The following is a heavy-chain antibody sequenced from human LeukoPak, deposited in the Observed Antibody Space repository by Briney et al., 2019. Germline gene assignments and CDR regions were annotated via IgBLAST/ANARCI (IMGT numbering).Heavy chain of an antibody. V-gene: IGHV1-24*01. CDR2: FDPEDGET. CDR1: GYTLTELS. Sequence: GASVTVSCKVSGYTLTELSMHWVRQAPGKGLEWMGGFDPEDGETIYAQKFQGRVTMTEDTSTDTAYMELSSLRSEDTAVYYCATAEYCSGGGSCYSLDYWGQGTLVTVSS. CDR3: ATAEYCSGGGSCYSLDY. D-gene: IGHD2-15*01. J-gene: IGHJ4*02.